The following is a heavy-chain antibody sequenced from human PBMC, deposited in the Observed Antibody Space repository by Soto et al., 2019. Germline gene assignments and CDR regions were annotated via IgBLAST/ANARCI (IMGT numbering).Heavy chain of an antibody. J-gene: IGHJ3*02. V-gene: IGHV1-69*01. CDR2: IIPIYGTT. D-gene: IGHD3-16*01. CDR3: SRALPLGDLFLFFDI. Sequence: QVQLVQSGAEVKKPGSSVKVSCKASGGTFSKYAITWVRQAPGQGLEWMGGIIPIYGTTNFAQKIQGRVPISADESTRTADNELSSLRSDDTAVYDCSRALPLGDLFLFFDIWGQGTMVTVSS. CDR1: GGTFSKYA.